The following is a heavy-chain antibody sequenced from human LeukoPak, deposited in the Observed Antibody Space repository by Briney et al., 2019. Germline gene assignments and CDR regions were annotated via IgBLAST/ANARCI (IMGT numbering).Heavy chain of an antibody. Sequence: PSETLSLTCAVYSVALSGYDGSWIRQSPGKGLEWIGEINHSGSTNYNPSLKSRVTISVDTSKNQFSLKLSSVTAADTAVYYCARRVTIYYYMDVWGKGTTVSVSS. CDR1: SVALSGYD. CDR3: ARRVTIYYYMDV. CDR2: INHSGST. V-gene: IGHV4-34*01. J-gene: IGHJ6*03. D-gene: IGHD5-18*01.